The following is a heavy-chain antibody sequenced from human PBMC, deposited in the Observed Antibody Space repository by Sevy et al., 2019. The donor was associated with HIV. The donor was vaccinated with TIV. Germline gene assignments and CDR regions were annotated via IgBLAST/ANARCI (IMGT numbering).Heavy chain of an antibody. D-gene: IGHD2-2*01. CDR1: GFTFSSYS. J-gene: IGHJ6*02. Sequence: GGSLRLSCAASGFTFSSYSMNWVRQAPGKGLEWVSSISSSSSYIYYADSVKGRSTISRDIAKNSLYLQMNSLGAEDTAVYYCARQFTGVVPAAIKDYGMDVWGQGTTVTVSS. CDR3: ARQFTGVVPAAIKDYGMDV. V-gene: IGHV3-21*01. CDR2: ISSSSSYI.